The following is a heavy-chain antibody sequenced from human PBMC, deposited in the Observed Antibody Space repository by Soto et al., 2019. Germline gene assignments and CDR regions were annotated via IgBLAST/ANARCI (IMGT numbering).Heavy chain of an antibody. J-gene: IGHJ6*02. CDR2: IYDNAIT. V-gene: IGHV4-31*03. CDR1: GGSISGGRYY. Sequence: QVPLQESGPGLVKPSQTLSLTCNVSGGSISGGRYYWNWIRQHPGKGLEWIGNIYDNAITYYNPSLKSRVIISEDTSKNQFSLRLSSVTAADTAVYYCTRDRGFGMDVWGQGTTVTVSS. CDR3: TRDRGFGMDV.